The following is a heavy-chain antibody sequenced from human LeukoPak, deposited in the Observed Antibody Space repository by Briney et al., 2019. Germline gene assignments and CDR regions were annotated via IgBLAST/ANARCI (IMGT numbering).Heavy chain of an antibody. CDR2: ISAYNGNT. CDR3: ARGKYYDSSAQPFDY. CDR1: GYTFTSYG. D-gene: IGHD3-22*01. J-gene: IGHJ4*02. Sequence: ASVKVSCKASGYTFTSYGISWVRQAPGQGLEWMGWISAYNGNTNYAQKLQGRVTMTTDTSTSTAYMELRSLRSDDTAVYYCARGKYYDSSAQPFDYWGQGTLVTVSS. V-gene: IGHV1-18*01.